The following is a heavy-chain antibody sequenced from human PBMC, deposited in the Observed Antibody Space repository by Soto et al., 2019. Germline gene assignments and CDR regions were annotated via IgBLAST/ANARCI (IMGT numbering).Heavy chain of an antibody. CDR1: EVTFSTYT. CDR3: AKDRPRLTQQFNGVS. V-gene: IGHV1-18*01. Sequence: AAVKVSSKAFEVTFSTYTITWVRQAPGQGPEWMGWISGYNGDTNTHYSQNFQGRLTLTTDTSTSTAYMELRSLRSDDTAVYYCAKDRPRLTQQFNGVSWGQGTLVTVSS. J-gene: IGHJ5*02. CDR2: ISGYNGDT. D-gene: IGHD2-8*01.